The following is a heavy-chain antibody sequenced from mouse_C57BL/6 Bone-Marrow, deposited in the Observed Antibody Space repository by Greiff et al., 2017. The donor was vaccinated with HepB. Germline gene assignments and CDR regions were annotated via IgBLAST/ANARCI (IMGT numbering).Heavy chain of an antibody. V-gene: IGHV1-54*01. CDR2: INPGSGGT. J-gene: IGHJ1*03. CDR3: ARDYDSSEGYFDV. D-gene: IGHD1-1*01. CDR1: GYAFTNYL. Sequence: QVQLQQSGAELVRPGTSVKVSCKASGYAFTNYLIEWVKQRPGQGLEWIGVINPGSGGTNYNEKFKGKATLTADKSSSTAYMQLSSLTSEDSAVYFCARDYDSSEGYFDVWGTGTTVTVSS.